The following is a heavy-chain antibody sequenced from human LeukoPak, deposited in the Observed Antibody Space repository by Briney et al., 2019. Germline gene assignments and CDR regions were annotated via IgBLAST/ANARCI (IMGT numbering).Heavy chain of an antibody. Sequence: PGGSLRLSCAASGFTFRSYNMNWVRQAPGKGLEWVSSISGSSSYIYYADSVKGRFTISRDNAKNSLYLQMNSLRAEDTAVYYCARGCHRQLWPNRMFDYWGQGTLVTVSS. CDR2: ISGSSSYI. J-gene: IGHJ4*02. V-gene: IGHV3-21*04. CDR1: GFTFRSYN. CDR3: ARGCHRQLWPNRMFDY. D-gene: IGHD5-18*01.